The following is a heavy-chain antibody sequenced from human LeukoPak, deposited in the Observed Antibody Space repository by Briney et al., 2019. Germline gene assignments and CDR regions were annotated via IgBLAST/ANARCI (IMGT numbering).Heavy chain of an antibody. CDR3: ARDSRRELLHAFDI. D-gene: IGHD1-26*01. V-gene: IGHV4-59*01. CDR2: IDYSAST. CDR1: GGSISTYY. Sequence: PSETLSLTRTVSGGSISTYYWSWIRQPPGKGLEWIAYIDYSASTNYNPSLKSRVTISVDTSKNQFSLKLSSVTAADTAVYYCARDSRRELLHAFDIWGQGTMVTVSS. J-gene: IGHJ3*02.